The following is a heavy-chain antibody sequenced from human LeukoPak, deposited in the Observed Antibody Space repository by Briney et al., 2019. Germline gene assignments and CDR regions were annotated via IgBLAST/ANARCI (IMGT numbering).Heavy chain of an antibody. CDR2: IKSKTDGGTT. D-gene: IGHD3-22*01. J-gene: IGHJ4*02. V-gene: IGHV3-15*01. CDR1: GFTFSNAW. CDR3: TTETYDSSGYYYDY. Sequence: GGSLRPSCAASGFTFSNAWMSWVRQAPGKGLEWVGRIKSKTDGGTTDYAAPVKGRFTISRDDSKNTLYLQMNSLKTEDTAVYYCTTETYDSSGYYYDYWGQGTLVTVSS.